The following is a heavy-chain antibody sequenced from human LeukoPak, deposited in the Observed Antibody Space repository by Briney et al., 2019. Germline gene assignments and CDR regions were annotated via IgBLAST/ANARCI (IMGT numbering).Heavy chain of an antibody. CDR2: INPSSGRT. CDR1: GYTFIRYY. CDR3: ARERPASCYFDY. D-gene: IGHD2-21*01. J-gene: IGHJ4*02. Sequence: EASVKVSCKASGYTFIRYYMHWVRQAPGQGLEWMGLINPSSGRTTYAQKFQGRVTMTRDTSTSTVYMEVSSLGSEDTAVYYCARERPASCYFDYWGLGTLVTVSS. V-gene: IGHV1-46*01.